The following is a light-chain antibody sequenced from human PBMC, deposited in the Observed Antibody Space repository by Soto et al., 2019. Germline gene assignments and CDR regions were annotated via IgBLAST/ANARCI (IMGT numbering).Light chain of an antibody. Sequence: QSALTQPASVSGSPGQSITISCTGTSSDVGGYNYVSWYQQHPVKAPKLMIYDVTNRPSGVSDRFSGSKSGNTASLTISGLPAEDEADYYCSSYTSSSTPYVLGTGTKVTVL. CDR3: SSYTSSSTPYV. J-gene: IGLJ1*01. V-gene: IGLV2-14*01. CDR1: SSDVGGYNY. CDR2: DVT.